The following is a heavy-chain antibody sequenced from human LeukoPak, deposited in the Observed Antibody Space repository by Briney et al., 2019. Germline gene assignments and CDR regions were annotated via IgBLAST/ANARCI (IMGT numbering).Heavy chain of an antibody. CDR2: IYYSGST. D-gene: IGHD3-10*01. J-gene: IGHJ4*02. CDR3: ARVVTMVRGVISHGYFDY. CDR1: GGSISSYY. V-gene: IGHV4-59*12. Sequence: PSETLSLTCTVSGGSISSYYWSWIRQPPGKGLEWIGYIYYSGSTNYNPSLKSRVTISVDRSKNQFSLKLSSVTAADTAVYYCARVVTMVRGVISHGYFDYWGQGTLVTVSS.